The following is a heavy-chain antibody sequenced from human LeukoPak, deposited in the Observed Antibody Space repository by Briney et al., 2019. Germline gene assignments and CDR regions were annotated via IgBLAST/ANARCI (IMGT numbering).Heavy chain of an antibody. CDR3: TRGASYGALRGGMDV. CDR2: INRDGSST. D-gene: IGHD4-17*01. CDR1: GFTFSNSR. J-gene: IGHJ6*02. V-gene: IGHV3-74*01. Sequence: GGSLRLSCGASGFTFSNSRMYWVRQAPGKGLEWVSRINRDGSSTSYADSVKGRFTVSRDNGNNTLYLQMHSLTPDDTAVYYCTRGASYGALRGGMDVWGQGTTVTVSS.